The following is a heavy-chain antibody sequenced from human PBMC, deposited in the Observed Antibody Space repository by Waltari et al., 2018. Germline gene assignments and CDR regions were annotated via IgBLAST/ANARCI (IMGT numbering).Heavy chain of an antibody. CDR1: GDSVSSGSYY. J-gene: IGHJ3*01. D-gene: IGHD3-22*01. CDR3: ARDRDFYDRRPRALDV. Sequence: QVQLQESGPGLVKPSETLSLTCTVSGDSVSSGSYYWTWIRQPPGKGLEWVGYIYNSGSAFYNPSLKSRVTISLDTSKNQLSLKLRSVTAADTAVYYCARDRDFYDRRPRALDVWGQGTMVTVSS. CDR2: IYNSGSA. V-gene: IGHV4-61*01.